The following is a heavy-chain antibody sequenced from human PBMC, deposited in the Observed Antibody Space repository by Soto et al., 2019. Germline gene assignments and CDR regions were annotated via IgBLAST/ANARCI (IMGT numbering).Heavy chain of an antibody. CDR2: IYYNGRT. J-gene: IGHJ5*02. D-gene: IGHD2-15*01. CDR3: ARGFWFPVGATPGWFDP. Sequence: LSLTCSVSGDSITSGDYYWNWVRQAPGTGLEWIGFIYYNGRTYYTPSLYNRISMSLDTSKNQVYLNLSSVTAADTAVYYCARGFWFPVGATPGWFDPWGQGIVVTVSS. V-gene: IGHV4-30-4*01. CDR1: GDSITSGDYY.